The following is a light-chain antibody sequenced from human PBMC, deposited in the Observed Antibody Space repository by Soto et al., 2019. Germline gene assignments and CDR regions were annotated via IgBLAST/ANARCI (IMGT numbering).Light chain of an antibody. V-gene: IGLV2-8*01. Sequence: QSALTQPPSASGSPGQSVTISCTGTSSDVGGYYYVSWYQHHPGKAPKHLIYEVSKRPSGVPDRFSGSKSGNTASLTVSGLQTEDEADYYCSSDAGSNMYVFGTGTKLTVL. CDR2: EVS. CDR3: SSDAGSNMYV. CDR1: SSDVGGYYY. J-gene: IGLJ1*01.